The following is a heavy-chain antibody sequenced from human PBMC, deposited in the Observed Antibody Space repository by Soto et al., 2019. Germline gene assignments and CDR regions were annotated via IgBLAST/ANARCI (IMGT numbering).Heavy chain of an antibody. J-gene: IGHJ5*02. CDR2: ISYDGSDK. CDR1: GFTFSTYG. Sequence: ESGGGVVQPGRSLRLSCAASGFTFSTYGMHWVRQAPGKGLEWVAFISYDGSDKYYVDSVKARFTVSRDNSKNTSYLQMYRGRSGDTAGYYCAGVSLRTLAVPPSDPGAQEPLFTVPP. V-gene: IGHV3-30*03. CDR3: AGVSLRTLAVPPSDP.